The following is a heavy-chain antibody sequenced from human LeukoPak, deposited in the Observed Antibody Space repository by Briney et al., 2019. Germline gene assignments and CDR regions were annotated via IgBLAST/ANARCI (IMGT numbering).Heavy chain of an antibody. Sequence: SETLSLTCTVSGGSISSGSYYWSWIRQPAGKGLEWIGRIYTSGSTNYNPSLKSRVTISVDTSKNQFSLKLSSVTAADTAVYYCASYCVDLWSGCSDASDICGQGTMVTVSS. D-gene: IGHD3-3*01. CDR1: GGSISSGSYY. CDR3: ASYCVDLWSGCSDASDI. J-gene: IGHJ3*02. V-gene: IGHV4-61*02. CDR2: IYTSGST.